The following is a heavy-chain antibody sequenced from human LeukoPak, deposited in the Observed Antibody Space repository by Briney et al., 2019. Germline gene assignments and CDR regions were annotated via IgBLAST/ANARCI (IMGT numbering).Heavy chain of an antibody. CDR2: IYYSGNT. V-gene: IGHV4-59*01. CDR3: ARNFGSSWYYFDY. Sequence: SETLSLTCTVSGGSISGYYWSWIRQPLGKGLEWIGYIYYSGNTNYNPSLKSRVTISVDTSNNQFSLKLSSVTAADAAVYYCARNFGSSWYYFDYWGQGTLVTVSS. D-gene: IGHD6-13*01. CDR1: GGSISGYY. J-gene: IGHJ4*02.